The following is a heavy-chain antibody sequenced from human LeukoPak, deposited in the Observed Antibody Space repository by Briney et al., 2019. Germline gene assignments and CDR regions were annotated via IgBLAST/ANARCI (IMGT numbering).Heavy chain of an antibody. CDR2: IKQDGSEQ. D-gene: IGHD3-10*01. CDR1: GFTFSNSW. J-gene: IGHJ6*03. CDR3: ARDYGSGSYSGSYYYMDV. V-gene: IGHV3-7*01. Sequence: GGSLRLSCAASGFTFSNSWMSWVRQAPGKGLEWVAYIKQDGSEQFYVDSVKGRFTISRDNAKNSLDLQMNSLRVEDTAVYYCARDYGSGSYSGSYYYMDVWGKGTTVTVSS.